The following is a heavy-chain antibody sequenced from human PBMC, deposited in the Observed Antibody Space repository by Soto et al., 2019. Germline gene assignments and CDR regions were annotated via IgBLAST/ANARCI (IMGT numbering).Heavy chain of an antibody. CDR2: IKSKTDGGTT. J-gene: IGHJ4*02. D-gene: IGHD1-26*01. Sequence: GGSLRLSCAASGFTFSNAWMNWVHQAPGKGLEWVGRIKSKTDGGTTDYAAPVKGRFTISRDDSKNTLYLQMNSLKTEDTAVYYCTTDIVGATDFDYWGQGTLVTVSS. V-gene: IGHV3-15*07. CDR1: GFTFSNAW. CDR3: TTDIVGATDFDY.